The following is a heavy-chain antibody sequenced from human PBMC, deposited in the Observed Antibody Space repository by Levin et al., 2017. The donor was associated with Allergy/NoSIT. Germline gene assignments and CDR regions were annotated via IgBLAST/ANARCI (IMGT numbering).Heavy chain of an antibody. J-gene: IGHJ6*02. D-gene: IGHD5-12*01. V-gene: IGHV1-69*13. CDR1: GGTFNSYA. Sequence: SVKVSCKASGGTFNSYAISWVRQAPGQGLEWMGGIIPIFGTVKKAQKFQGRVTITADESTSTPYMLLSSLRSDDTAVYYSARPREAKSGYEYYCRMEVWGQGTTVAVSS. CDR2: IIPIFGTV. CDR3: ARPREAKSGYEYYCRMEV.